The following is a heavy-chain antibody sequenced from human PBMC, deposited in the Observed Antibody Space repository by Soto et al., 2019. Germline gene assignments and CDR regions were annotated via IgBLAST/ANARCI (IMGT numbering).Heavy chain of an antibody. Sequence: ASVKVSCKASGYTFTGYYIHWVRQAPGQGLEWMGWINPNSGGTNYAQKFQGWVTMTRDTSISTAYMELSRLRSDDTAVYYCARDGVRGILTGERNTNSYYYGMDVWGKGTTVTVSS. J-gene: IGHJ6*04. CDR2: INPNSGGT. CDR3: ARDGVRGILTGERNTNSYYYGMDV. V-gene: IGHV1-2*04. CDR1: GYTFTGYY. D-gene: IGHD3-9*01.